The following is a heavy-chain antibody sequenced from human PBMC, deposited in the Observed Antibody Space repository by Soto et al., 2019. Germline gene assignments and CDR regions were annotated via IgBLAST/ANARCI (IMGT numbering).Heavy chain of an antibody. CDR3: AHEGYCSGGSCYSFDY. D-gene: IGHD2-15*01. CDR2: IYWDDDK. Sequence: QITLKESGPPLVKPTQTLTLTCTFSGFSLSTSGVGVGWIRQPPGKALEWLALIYWDDDKRSSPSLKSRLTTTKDTSKNQVVLTKTNMDPVDTATYYCAHEGYCSGGSCYSFDYGGQGTLVAVSS. V-gene: IGHV2-5*02. J-gene: IGHJ4*02. CDR1: GFSLSTSGVG.